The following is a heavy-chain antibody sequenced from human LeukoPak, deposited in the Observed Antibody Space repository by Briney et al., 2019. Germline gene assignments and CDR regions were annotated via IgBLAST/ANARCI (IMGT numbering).Heavy chain of an antibody. CDR1: GFTFSDYY. J-gene: IGHJ6*03. CDR2: ISSSGSTI. V-gene: IGHV3-11*01. Sequence: GGSLTLSCAASGFTFSDYYMSWIRQAPGKGLEWVSYISSSGSTIYYADSVKGRFTISRDNAKNSLYLQMNSLRAEDTAVDYCARMHYYYSYMDVWGKGTTVTISS. CDR3: ARMHYYYSYMDV.